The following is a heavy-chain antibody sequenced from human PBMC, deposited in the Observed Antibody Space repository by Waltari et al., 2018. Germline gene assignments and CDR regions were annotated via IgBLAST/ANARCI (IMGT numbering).Heavy chain of an antibody. Sequence: EVQLLESGGGLVQPGGSLRLSCAASGSTFSSYAMSWVRQAPGKGLEWVSAISGSGGNTYYADSVKGRFTISRDNSKNTLYLQMNSLRAEDTAVYYCAKVGQWLPPWFDYWGQGTLVTVSS. CDR2: ISGSGGNT. CDR3: AKVGQWLPPWFDY. D-gene: IGHD6-19*01. CDR1: GSTFSSYA. V-gene: IGHV3-23*01. J-gene: IGHJ4*02.